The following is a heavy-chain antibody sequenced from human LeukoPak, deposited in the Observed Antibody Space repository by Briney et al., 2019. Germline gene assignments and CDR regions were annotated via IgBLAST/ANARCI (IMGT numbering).Heavy chain of an antibody. CDR1: GFTFSSYA. Sequence: GGSLRLSCAASGFTFSSYAMSWVRQAPGKGLEWVSAISGSGGGTYYADSVTGRFTISRDNSKNPLYLQMNSLRAEDTAVYYCAKGMYYYDSSGYYSYWGQGTLVTVSS. CDR3: AKGMYYYDSSGYYSY. J-gene: IGHJ4*02. CDR2: ISGSGGGT. V-gene: IGHV3-23*01. D-gene: IGHD3-22*01.